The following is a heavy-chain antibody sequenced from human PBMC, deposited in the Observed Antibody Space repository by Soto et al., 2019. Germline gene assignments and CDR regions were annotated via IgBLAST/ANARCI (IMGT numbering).Heavy chain of an antibody. CDR1: GFIFSRYG. J-gene: IGHJ3*02. D-gene: IGHD6-25*01. Sequence: GGSLRLSCAASGFIFSRYGMDWVRQAPGKGLEWVAYISSISDNIHYADSVKGRFTISRENAKNSVYLQMNGLRDEDTAVYYCARDPGSVGPEPRHAFHIWGQGTMVTVSS. V-gene: IGHV3-48*02. CDR3: ARDPGSVGPEPRHAFHI. CDR2: ISSISDNI.